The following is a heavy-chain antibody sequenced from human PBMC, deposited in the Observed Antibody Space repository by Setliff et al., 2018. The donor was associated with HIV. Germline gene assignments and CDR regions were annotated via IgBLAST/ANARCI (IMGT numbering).Heavy chain of an antibody. CDR3: ARDYRNLGFDL. CDR2: IYPDSNNI. V-gene: IGHV3-48*01. J-gene: IGHJ2*01. Sequence: PGGSLRLSCAASGFTFSSYSMNWVRQAPGKGLEWVSHIYPDSNNIDYTDSVKGRFTISRDNSKNTVYLQMNSLRAEDTAVYYCARDYRNLGFDLWGRGSLVTVSS. D-gene: IGHD4-4*01. CDR1: GFTFSSYS.